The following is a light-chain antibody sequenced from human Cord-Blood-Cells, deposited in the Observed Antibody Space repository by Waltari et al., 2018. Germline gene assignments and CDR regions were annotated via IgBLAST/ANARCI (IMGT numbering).Light chain of an antibody. Sequence: QSALTQPRSVSGSPGQSVTLPCTGTSSDVGGYNYVSWYQQHPGKAPKLMIYDVSKRPSGVPDRFSGSKSGNTASLTISGLQAEDEADYYCCSYAGSYTLAVVFGGGTKLTVL. CDR1: SSDVGGYNY. CDR3: CSYAGSYTLAVV. V-gene: IGLV2-11*01. CDR2: DVS. J-gene: IGLJ2*01.